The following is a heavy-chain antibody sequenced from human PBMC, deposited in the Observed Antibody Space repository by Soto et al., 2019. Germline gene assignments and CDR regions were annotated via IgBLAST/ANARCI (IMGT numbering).Heavy chain of an antibody. D-gene: IGHD3-22*01. CDR3: ARDLAYYYDSSDYHAAFDI. J-gene: IGHJ3*02. CDR1: GGSVTSGSYY. Sequence: QVQLQESGPGLVKPSETLSLTCTVSGGSVTSGSYYWSWIRQPPGKGLEWIGHIYYSWSTGYNPSLKSRVTTSVDMSKNQFSMKLRAVTAADTAVYYCARDLAYYYDSSDYHAAFDIWGQGTMVTVSS. V-gene: IGHV4-61*01. CDR2: IYYSWST.